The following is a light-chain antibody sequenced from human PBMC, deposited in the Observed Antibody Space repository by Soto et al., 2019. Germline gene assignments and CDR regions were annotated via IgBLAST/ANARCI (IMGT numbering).Light chain of an antibody. V-gene: IGKV1-5*03. CDR1: QSISTY. CDR3: QQYNTYSRT. CDR2: KAS. J-gene: IGKJ1*01. Sequence: IQMTQSPSTLSGSVGDIVTITCLASQSISTYLAWYQQKPGKAPKLLIYKASSLESGVPSRFSGSGSGAEFTLTISSLQPDDFATYYCQQYNTYSRTFGQGTKVDIK.